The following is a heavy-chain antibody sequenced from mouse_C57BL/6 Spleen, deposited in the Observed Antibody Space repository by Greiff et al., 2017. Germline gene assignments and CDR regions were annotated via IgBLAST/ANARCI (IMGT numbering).Heavy chain of an antibody. CDR2: INPGSGGT. D-gene: IGHD2-5*01. J-gene: IGHJ4*01. CDR3: ARKFYSNSAMDY. V-gene: IGHV1-54*01. Sequence: QVQLQQPGAELVRPGTSVKVSCKASGYAFTNYLIEWVKQRPGQGLEWIGVINPGSGGTNYNEKFKGKATLTADKSSSTAYMQLSSLTSEDSAVYFCARKFYSNSAMDYWGQGTSVTVSS. CDR1: GYAFTNYL.